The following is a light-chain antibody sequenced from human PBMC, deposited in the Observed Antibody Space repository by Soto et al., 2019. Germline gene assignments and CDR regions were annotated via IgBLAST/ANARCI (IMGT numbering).Light chain of an antibody. CDR2: ATS. CDR3: QKYNTAPLT. CDR1: QGIAPY. V-gene: IGKV1-27*01. J-gene: IGKJ4*01. Sequence: DVQMTQSPSSLSAFVVDRVTITCRASQGIAPYLAWFQQKPGKVPKLLIYATSTLQSGVPSRFSGSGSGTDFTLTISSLQPEDVATYYCQKYNTAPLTFGGGTKVEIK.